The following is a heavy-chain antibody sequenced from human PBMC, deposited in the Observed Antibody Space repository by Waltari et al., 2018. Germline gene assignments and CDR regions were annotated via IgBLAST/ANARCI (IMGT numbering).Heavy chain of an antibody. J-gene: IGHJ4*02. V-gene: IGHV3-23*03. CDR2: IYSGGSST. D-gene: IGHD3-3*01. Sequence: EVQLLESGGGLVQPGGSLRLSCAASGFTFSSYAMRWVRQAPGKGLEWVSVIYSGGSSTYYADSVKGRFTISRDNSKNTLYLQMNSLRAEDTAVYYCAKEYAIFGAPPSYYFDYWGQGTLVTVSS. CDR3: AKEYAIFGAPPSYYFDY. CDR1: GFTFSSYA.